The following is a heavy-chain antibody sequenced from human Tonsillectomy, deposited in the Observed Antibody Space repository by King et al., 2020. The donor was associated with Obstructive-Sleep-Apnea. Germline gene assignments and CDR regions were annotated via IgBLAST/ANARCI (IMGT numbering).Heavy chain of an antibody. CDR3: ARQDARYYDFWRGYSSPDY. CDR1: GYSFTSYW. V-gene: IGHV5-51*01. Sequence: LVQSGAEVKKPGESLKISCKGSGYSFTSYWIGWVRQMPGKGLEWMGIIYPDDSDTRYSPSFQGQVTISADKSISTAYLQWSSLKASDTAMYYCARQDARYYDFWRGYSSPDYWGQGTLVTVSS. CDR2: IYPDDSDT. J-gene: IGHJ4*02. D-gene: IGHD3-3*01.